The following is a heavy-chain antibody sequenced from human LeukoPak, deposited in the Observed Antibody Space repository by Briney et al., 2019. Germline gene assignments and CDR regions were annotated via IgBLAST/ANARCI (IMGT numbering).Heavy chain of an antibody. CDR3: AKVVGDPPGAFDI. D-gene: IGHD1-26*01. V-gene: IGHV3-9*01. CDR2: ISWNSGSI. CDR1: GFTFDDYA. Sequence: PGGSLRLSCAASGFTFDDYAMHWVRQAPGKGLEWVSGISWNSGSICYADSVKGRFTISRDNANNSLCLQMNSLRAEDTGLYYCAKVVGDPPGAFDIWGQGTMVTVSS. J-gene: IGHJ3*02.